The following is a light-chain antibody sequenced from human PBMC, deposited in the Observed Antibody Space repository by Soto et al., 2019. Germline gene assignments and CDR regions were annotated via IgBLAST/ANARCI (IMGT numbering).Light chain of an antibody. CDR3: SSYTSSSTV. CDR2: EVS. J-gene: IGLJ1*01. Sequence: QSALTQPASVSGSPGQSITISCTGTSSDVGGYNYVSWYQQHPGKAPKLMIYEVSNRPSGVPNRFSGSKSGNTASLTISGLQAEDEADYYCSSYTSSSTVFGTGTKGTVL. CDR1: SSDVGGYNY. V-gene: IGLV2-14*01.